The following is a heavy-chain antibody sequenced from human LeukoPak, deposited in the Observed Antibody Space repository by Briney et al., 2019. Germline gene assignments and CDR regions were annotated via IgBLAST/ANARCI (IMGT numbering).Heavy chain of an antibody. D-gene: IGHD3-22*01. J-gene: IGHJ4*02. CDR2: IYSGGNT. Sequence: PGGSLRLSCAASGLTVSSNYMNWVRQAPGKGLEWVSIIYSGGNTHYADSVTGRFTISRDNSQNTLYLQMNSLRPEDTAVYYCTRLLYYYDSDIYQRYFDYWGQGTLATVSS. V-gene: IGHV3-53*01. CDR1: GLTVSSNY. CDR3: TRLLYYYDSDIYQRYFDY.